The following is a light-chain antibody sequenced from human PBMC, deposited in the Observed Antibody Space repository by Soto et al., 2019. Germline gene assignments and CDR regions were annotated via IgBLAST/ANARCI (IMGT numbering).Light chain of an antibody. Sequence: DIVLTQSPGTLSLSPGERATLSCRASESVSSSYLAWYQHKPGQAPRLLIYGASNRATGIPDRFSGRGSGPDFTLTINRLEPEDFAVSFCQQYGASPRFGQGTRLEIK. V-gene: IGKV3-20*01. CDR1: ESVSSSY. J-gene: IGKJ5*01. CDR3: QQYGASPR. CDR2: GAS.